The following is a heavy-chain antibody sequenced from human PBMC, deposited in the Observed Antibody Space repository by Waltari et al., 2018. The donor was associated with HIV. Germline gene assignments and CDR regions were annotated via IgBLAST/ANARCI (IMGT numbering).Heavy chain of an antibody. CDR2: RRKEGSEN. J-gene: IGHJ4*02. CDR3: ARPIGRGQDY. Sequence: VQLVESGGGLVQPGGSLRLSCEASGLTFSSYWISWVRQAAGKGREREGNRRKEGSENSDVESVEGRFTISRDNAKNSLSLQMNSLLVADTAVYYCARPIGRGQDYWGQGTLVTVSS. CDR1: GLTFSSYW. V-gene: IGHV3-7*01.